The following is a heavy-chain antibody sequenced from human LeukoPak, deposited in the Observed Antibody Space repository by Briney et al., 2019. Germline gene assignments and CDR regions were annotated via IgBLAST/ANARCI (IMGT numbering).Heavy chain of an antibody. CDR1: GGSISSGDYY. CDR3: ARDRIVVVPAASNYYYGMDV. V-gene: IGHV4-30-4*01. D-gene: IGHD2-2*01. J-gene: IGHJ6*02. Sequence: TXXLXCXVSGGSISSGDYYRSWIRQPPGRGLXXXXXXXYSGSTYYNPSLKSRVTISVDTSKNQFSLKLSSVTAADTAVYYCARDRIVVVPAASNYYYGMDVWGQGTTVTVSS. CDR2: XXYSGST.